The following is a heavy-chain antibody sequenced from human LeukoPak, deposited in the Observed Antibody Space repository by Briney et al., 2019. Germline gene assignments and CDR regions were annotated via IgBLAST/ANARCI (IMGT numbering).Heavy chain of an antibody. Sequence: PSETLSLTCTVSGGSISSSSYYWGWIRQPPGKGLEWIGSIYNSGSTYYNPSLKSRVTISVDTSKNQFSLKVSSVTAADTAVYYCARDTKRGPYYFDYWGQGTLVTVSS. V-gene: IGHV4-39*07. D-gene: IGHD2-8*01. CDR1: GGSISSSSYY. CDR3: ARDTKRGPYYFDY. CDR2: IYNSGST. J-gene: IGHJ4*02.